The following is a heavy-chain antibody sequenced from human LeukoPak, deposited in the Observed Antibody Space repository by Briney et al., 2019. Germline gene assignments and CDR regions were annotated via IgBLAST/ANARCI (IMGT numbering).Heavy chain of an antibody. CDR2: ISAYNGNT. CDR1: GYTFTSYG. J-gene: IGHJ6*03. CDR3: AREQRGGLSGSLGGLFASYNTYYYMDV. Sequence: ASVKVSCKASGYTFTSYGISWVRQAPGQGLEWMGWISAYNGNTNYAQKLQGRVTMTTDTSTSTAYMELRSLRSDDTAVYYCAREQRGGLSGSLGGLFASYNTYYYMDVWGRGSTVTVSS. V-gene: IGHV1-18*01. D-gene: IGHD2-15*01.